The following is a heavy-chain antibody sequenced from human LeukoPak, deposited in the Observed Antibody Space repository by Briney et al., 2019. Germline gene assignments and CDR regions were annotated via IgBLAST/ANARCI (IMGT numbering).Heavy chain of an antibody. Sequence: ASVKVSCKASGYTFTGYYMHWVRQAPGQGLEWMGWINPNSGGTNYAQKFQGRVTMTRDTSISTAYMELSRLRSDDTAVYYCARGAVAGEPYYFDYWGQGTLVTVSS. J-gene: IGHJ4*02. CDR3: ARGAVAGEPYYFDY. CDR1: GYTFTGYY. CDR2: INPNSGGT. D-gene: IGHD6-19*01. V-gene: IGHV1-2*02.